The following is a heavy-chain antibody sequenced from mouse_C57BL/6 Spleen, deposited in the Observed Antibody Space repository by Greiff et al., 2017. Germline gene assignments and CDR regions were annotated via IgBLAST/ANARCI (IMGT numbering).Heavy chain of an antibody. CDR3: ARKDYYGSSLDY. CDR2: IDPSDSYT. CDR1: GYTFTSYW. D-gene: IGHD1-1*01. V-gene: IGHV1-69*01. Sequence: VQLQQPGAELVMPGASVKLSCKASGYTFTSYWMHWVKQRPGQGLEWIGEIDPSDSYTNYNQKFKGKSTLTVDKSSSTAYMQLSSLTSEDSAVYYCARKDYYGSSLDYWGQGTTLTVSS. J-gene: IGHJ2*01.